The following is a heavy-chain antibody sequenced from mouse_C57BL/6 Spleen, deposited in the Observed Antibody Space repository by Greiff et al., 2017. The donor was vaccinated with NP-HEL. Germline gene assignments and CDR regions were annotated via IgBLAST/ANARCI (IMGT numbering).Heavy chain of an antibody. Sequence: EVKLMESGGGLVKPGGSLKLSCAASGFTFSSYAMSWVRQTPEKRLEWVATISDGGSYTYYPVNVKGRFTISRDNAKNNLYLQMSHLKSEDTAMYYCARDQTGTRYYFDYWGQGTTLTVSS. CDR3: ARDQTGTRYYFDY. D-gene: IGHD4-1*01. V-gene: IGHV5-4*01. CDR2: ISDGGSYT. CDR1: GFTFSSYA. J-gene: IGHJ2*01.